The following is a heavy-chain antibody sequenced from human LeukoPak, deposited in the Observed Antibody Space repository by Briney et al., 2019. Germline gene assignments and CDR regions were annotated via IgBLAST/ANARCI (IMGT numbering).Heavy chain of an antibody. D-gene: IGHD2-2*01. Sequence: ASVTVSCKASGFTFTSSAVQWVRQARGQRLEWIGWIVVGSGNTNYAQKFQERVTITRDMSTSTAYMELSSLRSEDTAVYYCAAVDIVVVPAADPLFDYWGQGTLVTVSS. J-gene: IGHJ4*02. V-gene: IGHV1-58*01. CDR1: GFTFTSSA. CDR3: AAVDIVVVPAADPLFDY. CDR2: IVVGSGNT.